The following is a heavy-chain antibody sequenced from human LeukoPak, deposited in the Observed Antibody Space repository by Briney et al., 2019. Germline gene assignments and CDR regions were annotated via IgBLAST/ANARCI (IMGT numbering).Heavy chain of an antibody. V-gene: IGHV4-59*01. Sequence: PSETLSLTCTGTGGSISSYYWSWIRQPPGTGLEWIGYIYYSGSTNYNPSLKSRVTISVDTSKNQISLNLSSVTAADTAVYYCARLSSGYYDTWGQGTLVTVSS. CDR1: GGSISSYY. D-gene: IGHD3-22*01. CDR2: IYYSGST. J-gene: IGHJ5*02. CDR3: ARLSSGYYDT.